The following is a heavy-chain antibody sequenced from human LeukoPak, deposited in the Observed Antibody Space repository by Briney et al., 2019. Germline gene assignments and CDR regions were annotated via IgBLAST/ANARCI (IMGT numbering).Heavy chain of an antibody. Sequence: SETLSLTCTVSGGSISSSSYYWGWIRQPPGKGLEWIGSIYYSGSTYYNPARKSRVTISVDTSKNQFSLKLSSVTAADTAVYYCARESLVGATGMIDPWGQGTLVTVSS. CDR1: GGSISSSSYY. J-gene: IGHJ5*02. CDR2: IYYSGST. CDR3: ARESLVGATGMIDP. D-gene: IGHD1-26*01. V-gene: IGHV4-39*07.